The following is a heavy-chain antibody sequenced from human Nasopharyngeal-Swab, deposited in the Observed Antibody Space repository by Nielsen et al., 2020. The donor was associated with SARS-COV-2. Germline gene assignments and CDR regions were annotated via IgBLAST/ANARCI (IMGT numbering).Heavy chain of an antibody. V-gene: IGHV3-11*04. CDR2: ISSSGSTI. CDR3: ARDTIEYSSSSSNYYYYYGMDV. Sequence: GESLKISCAASGFTFSDYYMSWIRQAPGKGLEWVSYISSSGSTIYYADSVKGRLTISRDNAKNSLYLQMNSLRAEDTAVYYCARDTIEYSSSSSNYYYYYGMDVWGQGTTVTVSS. CDR1: GFTFSDYY. J-gene: IGHJ6*02. D-gene: IGHD6-6*01.